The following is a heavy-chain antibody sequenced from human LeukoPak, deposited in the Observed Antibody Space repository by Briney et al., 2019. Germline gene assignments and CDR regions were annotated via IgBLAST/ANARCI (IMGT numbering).Heavy chain of an antibody. D-gene: IGHD1-7*01. J-gene: IGHJ5*02. Sequence: SGPTLVKPTQTLTLTCTFSGFSLSTNVAVGWIRQPQGKALEILALTYWGDDKRYSPSLRTRLTITKGTSKDQVVLTMTDMDPVDTATYYCAHKPPEMNYFDPWGEGTLVIVSS. V-gene: IGHV2-5*02. CDR1: GFSLSTNVA. CDR3: AHKPPEMNYFDP. CDR2: TYWGDDK.